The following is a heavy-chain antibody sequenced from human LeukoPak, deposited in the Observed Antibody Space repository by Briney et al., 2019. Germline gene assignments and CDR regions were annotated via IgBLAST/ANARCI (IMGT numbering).Heavy chain of an antibody. D-gene: IGHD2-2*02. V-gene: IGHV1-18*01. CDR1: GYTFTSYS. J-gene: IGHJ3*02. CDR3: ARGMSGYTEDPFDI. Sequence: ASVKVSCKASGYTFTSYSINWVRQAPGQGLEWMAWISGYNGNTNYAQKFHGRVTLTRDTSTSTAYMELRSLSSDDTAVYFCARGMSGYTEDPFDIWGQGTVVTVSS. CDR2: ISGYNGNT.